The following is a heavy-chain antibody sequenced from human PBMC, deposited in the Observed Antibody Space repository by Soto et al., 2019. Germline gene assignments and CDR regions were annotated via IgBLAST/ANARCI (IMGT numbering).Heavy chain of an antibody. J-gene: IGHJ4*02. V-gene: IGHV4-39*01. CDR3: ARHQDSYESSGYYRL. D-gene: IGHD3-22*01. CDR1: GGSVSSSSYY. CDR2: VYYSGST. Sequence: PSETLSLTCTVSGGSVSSSSYYWGWVRQPPGKGLEWIGSVYYSGSTYYNPSLKSRVTISLDTSKNQFSLRLISVTAADTAVYYCARHQDSYESSGYYRLWGQGTLVTVSS.